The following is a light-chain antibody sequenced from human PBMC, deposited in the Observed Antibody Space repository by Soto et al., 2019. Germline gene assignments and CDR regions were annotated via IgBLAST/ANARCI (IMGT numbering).Light chain of an antibody. CDR1: QGPSSW. J-gene: IGKJ3*01. Sequence: DIQMTQSPSSVSASVVDRVTITCRASQGPSSWLAWYQQKPGEPPKLLICAASNLQSGVPSRFSGSGSGTDFALSSSRVQPEDFAAYYCQHDNRSPVAFVPGTNVDIK. CDR3: QHDNRSPVA. V-gene: IGKV1D-12*01. CDR2: AAS.